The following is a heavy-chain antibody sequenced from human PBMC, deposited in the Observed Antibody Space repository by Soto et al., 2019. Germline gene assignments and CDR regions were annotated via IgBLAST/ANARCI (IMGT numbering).Heavy chain of an antibody. Sequence: GESLKISCKGSGYSFTRFWIGWVRQMPGKGLEWVGNIYPGDSDTRYSPAFQGQVTISVDKSISTAYLQWSSLKASDTAMYYCTRHDTVYGSGSYYVDYWGQGTLVTVSS. CDR3: TRHDTVYGSGSYYVDY. CDR2: IYPGDSDT. V-gene: IGHV5-51*01. CDR1: GYSFTRFW. J-gene: IGHJ4*02. D-gene: IGHD3-10*01.